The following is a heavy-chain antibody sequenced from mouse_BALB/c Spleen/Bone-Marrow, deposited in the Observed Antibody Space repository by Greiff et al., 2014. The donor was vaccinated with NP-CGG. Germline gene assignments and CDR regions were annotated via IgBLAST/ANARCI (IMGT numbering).Heavy chain of an antibody. CDR1: GYNFISYW. V-gene: IGHV1-7*01. CDR2: INPSTGYT. J-gene: IGHJ4*01. CDR3: ARSYDYDGGYYAMDY. Sequence: VQLQQSGAELAKPGASVKMSCKASGYNFISYWMHWVKQRPGQGLEWIGYINPSTGYTEYNQKFKDKATLTADKSSSKAYMQLSSLTSEDSAAYYCARSYDYDGGYYAMDYWGQGTSVTVSS. D-gene: IGHD2-4*01.